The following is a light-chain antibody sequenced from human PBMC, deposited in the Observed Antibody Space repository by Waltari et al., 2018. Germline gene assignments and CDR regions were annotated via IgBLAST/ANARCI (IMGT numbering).Light chain of an antibody. CDR3: QVWDSISDHYV. J-gene: IGLJ1*01. Sequence: ARITCGGNNIGSKSVHWYQQKPGQAPVLVVYEENDRPSGIPERFSGFNSGKTVTLTISRVEAGDEADYYCQVWDSISDHYVFGSGTKVTVL. V-gene: IGLV3-21*02. CDR2: EEN. CDR1: NIGSKS.